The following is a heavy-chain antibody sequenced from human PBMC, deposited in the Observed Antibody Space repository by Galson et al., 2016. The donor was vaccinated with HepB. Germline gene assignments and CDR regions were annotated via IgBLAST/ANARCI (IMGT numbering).Heavy chain of an antibody. CDR1: GDSVSSNSAA. CDR3: ARDLGGAYGTGRSFDY. V-gene: IGHV6-1*01. D-gene: IGHD1-1*01. CDR2: TYYRSRWYN. Sequence: CAISGDSVSSNSAAWNWIRQSPSRGLEWLGRTYYRSRWYNDYAVSVKSRITINPGTSKNQFSLQLNSVTPEDTAVYYCARDLGGAYGTGRSFDYWGQGTLVTVSS. J-gene: IGHJ4*02.